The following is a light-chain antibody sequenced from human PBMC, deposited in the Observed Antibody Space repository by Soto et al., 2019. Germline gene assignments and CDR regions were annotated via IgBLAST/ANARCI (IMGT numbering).Light chain of an antibody. Sequence: EIVMTQSPATLSVSPGERATLSCRASQSVSSNLTWYQQKPGQAPRLLIYGASTRANGIPATFSGSGSGTEFTITISSLQSEDFAVYYCQQYNNWPRITFGPGTKVDVK. J-gene: IGKJ3*01. CDR1: QSVSSN. V-gene: IGKV3-15*01. CDR3: QQYNNWPRIT. CDR2: GAS.